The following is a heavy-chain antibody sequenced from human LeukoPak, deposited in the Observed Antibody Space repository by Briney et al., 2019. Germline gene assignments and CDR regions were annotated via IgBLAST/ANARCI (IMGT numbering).Heavy chain of an antibody. CDR1: GGSFSGYY. V-gene: IGHV4-34*01. CDR2: INHSGST. Sequence: SETLSLTCAVYGGSFSGYYWSWIRQPPGKGLEWIGEINHSGSTNYNPSLKSRVTISVDTSKNQFSLKLSSVTAADTAVYYCARVDVDTAMAARYFDYWGQGTLVTVSS. J-gene: IGHJ4*02. CDR3: ARVDVDTAMAARYFDY. D-gene: IGHD5-18*01.